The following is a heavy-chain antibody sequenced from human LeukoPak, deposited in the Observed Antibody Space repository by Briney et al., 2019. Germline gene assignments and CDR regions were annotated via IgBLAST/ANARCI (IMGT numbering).Heavy chain of an antibody. D-gene: IGHD4-23*01. CDR2: IYHSGSTY. J-gene: IGHJ1*01. V-gene: IGHV4-38-2*02. Sequence: PSETLSLTCTVSGYSISSGYYWGWIRPPPGKGLEWIGCIYHSGSTYYYNPSLTSRVTISVDKSKNQFSLKLSSVTAADTAVYYCARQYGGNTGYFQHWGQGTLVSVSS. CDR1: GYSISSGYY. CDR3: ARQYGGNTGYFQH.